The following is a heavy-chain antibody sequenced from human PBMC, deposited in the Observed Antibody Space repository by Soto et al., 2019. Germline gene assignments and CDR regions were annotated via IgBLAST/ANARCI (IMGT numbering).Heavy chain of an antibody. V-gene: IGHV4-31*03. CDR1: GGSISSGGYY. J-gene: IGHJ4*02. Sequence: QVQLQESGPGLVKPSQTLSLTCTVSGGSISSGGYYWSWIRQHPGKGLEWIGYIYYSGSTYYNPSLKRRVTISVDTSKNPFSLKLSSVTAADTAVYYCARGRSSTSPYPIGYWGQGTLVTVSS. D-gene: IGHD2-2*01. CDR3: ARGRSSTSPYPIGY. CDR2: IYYSGST.